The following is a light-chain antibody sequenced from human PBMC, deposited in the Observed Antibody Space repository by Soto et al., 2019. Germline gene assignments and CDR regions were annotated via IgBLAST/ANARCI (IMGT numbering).Light chain of an antibody. CDR2: AAS. V-gene: IGKV1-27*01. CDR3: QKYSSVPV. Sequence: DVQMTQSPTSLSASVGDRVTITCRASQDIRNFVAWYQQKPGKAPKLLIYAASTLQSGVPSRLSGSGSGTDFTLIINSLQPEDVATYSCQKYSSVPVFGPGTKVEIK. CDR1: QDIRNF. J-gene: IGKJ3*01.